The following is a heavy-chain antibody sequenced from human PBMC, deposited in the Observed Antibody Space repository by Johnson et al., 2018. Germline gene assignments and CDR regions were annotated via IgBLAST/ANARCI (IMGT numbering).Heavy chain of an antibody. CDR3: ARHCVVDCKHAFDI. CDR2: TSYSGDS. Sequence: QVQLQESGPGLVKPSETLSLTCTVSGASISSFYWTWIRQPPGKGLEWIAYTSYSGDSYYMPSLRSRLTVSVNTSKNQVSLRLNSVTAADTAGYYCARHCVVDCKHAFDIWGQGTMVTVS. V-gene: IGHV4-59*01. CDR1: GASISSFY. J-gene: IGHJ3*02. D-gene: IGHD2-21*02.